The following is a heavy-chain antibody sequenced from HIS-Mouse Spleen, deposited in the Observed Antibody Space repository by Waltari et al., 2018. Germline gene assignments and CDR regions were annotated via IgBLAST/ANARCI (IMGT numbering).Heavy chain of an antibody. V-gene: IGHV4-30-2*01. CDR1: GGSISSGGYS. Sequence: QLQLQESGSGLVKPSQTLSLTCAVSGGSISSGGYSWSWIRQPPGKGLEWIGYIYHSGSTYYNPSLKSRVTISVDRSKNQFSLKLSSVTAADTAVYYCARARVTSARRLYFDYWGQGTLVTVSS. CDR2: IYHSGST. D-gene: IGHD6-6*01. CDR3: ARARVTSARRLYFDY. J-gene: IGHJ4*02.